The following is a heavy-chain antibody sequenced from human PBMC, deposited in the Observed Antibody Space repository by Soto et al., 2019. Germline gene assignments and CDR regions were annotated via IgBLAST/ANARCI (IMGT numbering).Heavy chain of an antibody. V-gene: IGHV4-34*01. J-gene: IGHJ5*02. CDR1: GGSFSGYY. Sequence: SETLSLTCAVYGGSFSGYYWSWIRQPPGKGLEWIGEINHSGSTNYNPSLKSRVTISVDTSKNQFSLKLSSVTAADTAVYYCARAVDFWSGYYTKCWFDPWGQGTLVTVSS. CDR2: INHSGST. CDR3: ARAVDFWSGYYTKCWFDP. D-gene: IGHD3-3*01.